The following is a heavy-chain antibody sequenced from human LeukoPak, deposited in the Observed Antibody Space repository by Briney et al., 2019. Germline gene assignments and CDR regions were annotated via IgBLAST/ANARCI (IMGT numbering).Heavy chain of an antibody. D-gene: IGHD3-22*01. J-gene: IGHJ4*02. CDR1: GYTFTSYG. CDR2: ISAYNGNT. Sequence: ASVKVSCKASGYTFTSYGISWVRQAPGQGLEWMGWISAYNGNTNYAQNLQGRVTMTTDTSTRTAYMELRSLRSDDTAVYYCARGVIHYYYDSSGPFDYWGQGTLVTVSS. CDR3: ARGVIHYYYDSSGPFDY. V-gene: IGHV1-18*01.